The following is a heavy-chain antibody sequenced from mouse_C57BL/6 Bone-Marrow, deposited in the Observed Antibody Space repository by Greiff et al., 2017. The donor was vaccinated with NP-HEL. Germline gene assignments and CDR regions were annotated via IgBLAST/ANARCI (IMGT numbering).Heavy chain of an antibody. CDR1: GYTFTSYG. CDR3: AREDRWYYDYDNFAY. Sequence: QVQLQQSGAELARPGASVKLSCKASGYTFTSYGISWVKQRTGQGLEWIGEIYPRSGNTYYNEKFKGKATLTADKSSSTAYMELRSLTSEDSAVYFCAREDRWYYDYDNFAYWGQGTLVTVSA. V-gene: IGHV1-81*01. CDR2: IYPRSGNT. J-gene: IGHJ3*01. D-gene: IGHD2-4*01.